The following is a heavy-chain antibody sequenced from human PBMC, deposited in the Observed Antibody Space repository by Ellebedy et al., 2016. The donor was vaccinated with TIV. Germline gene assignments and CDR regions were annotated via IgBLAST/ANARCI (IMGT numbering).Heavy chain of an antibody. CDR3: ARDRGLDY. D-gene: IGHD3-10*01. Sequence: GESLKISCAASGFTVSSNYMSWVRQAPGKGLEWVSVIYSGGSTYYADYVKGRFTISRDNSKNTLYLQMNSLRAEDTAVYYCARDRGLDYWGQGTLVTVSS. V-gene: IGHV3-53*01. J-gene: IGHJ4*02. CDR2: IYSGGST. CDR1: GFTVSSNY.